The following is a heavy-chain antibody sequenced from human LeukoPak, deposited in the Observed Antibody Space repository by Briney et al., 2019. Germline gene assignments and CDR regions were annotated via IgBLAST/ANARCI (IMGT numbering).Heavy chain of an antibody. J-gene: IGHJ6*03. V-gene: IGHV1-2*02. D-gene: IGHD5-18*01. Sequence: GASVKVSCKPSGYTFTVYYIHWVRQAPRQGLEWVGWINPTSGGTNYAQKFRGRVTMTRDTSISTAYMELSRLRSDDTAVYYCARGHGGYSYGYYYYYVDVWGKGTTVTVSS. CDR3: ARGHGGYSYGYYYYYVDV. CDR1: GYTFTVYY. CDR2: INPTSGGT.